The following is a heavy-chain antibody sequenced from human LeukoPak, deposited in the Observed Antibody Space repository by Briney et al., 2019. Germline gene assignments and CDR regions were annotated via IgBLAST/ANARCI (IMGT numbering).Heavy chain of an antibody. J-gene: IGHJ6*03. CDR3: TRLDDCSGGSCYYYYYYMDV. V-gene: IGHV3-73*01. CDR1: GFTFSGSA. CDR2: IRSKANSYAT. D-gene: IGHD2-15*01. Sequence: GGSLRLSCAASGFTFSGSAMHWVRQASGKGLEWVGRIRSKANSYATAYAASVKGRFTISRDDSKNTAYLQMNSLKTEDTAVYYCTRLDDCSGGSCYYYYYYMDVWGKGTTVTVSS.